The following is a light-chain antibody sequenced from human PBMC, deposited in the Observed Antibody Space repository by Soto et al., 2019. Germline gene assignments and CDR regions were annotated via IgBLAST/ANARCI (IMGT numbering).Light chain of an antibody. V-gene: IGKV3-11*01. J-gene: IGKJ1*01. CDR1: QSVTNS. CDR3: QQRSNWPPWT. Sequence: EIVLTQSPATLSLSPGERATLSCRASQSVTNSLAWYQQKGGQAPRLLIYDASNRATGIPARFSGSGSGTDFTLTISSREPEEFAGYYWQQRSNWPPWTFGQGTKVEVK. CDR2: DAS.